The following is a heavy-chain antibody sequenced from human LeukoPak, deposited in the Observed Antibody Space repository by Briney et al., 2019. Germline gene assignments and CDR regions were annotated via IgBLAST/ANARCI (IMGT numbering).Heavy chain of an antibody. V-gene: IGHV3-48*01. CDR3: ARDLTDYGDYYFDY. CDR1: GFTFSSYS. D-gene: IGHD4-17*01. Sequence: PGGSLRLSCAASGFTFSSYSMNWVRQAPGKGLEWVSYISSSSSTIYYADSVKGRFTISRDNAKNSLYLQMNSLRAEDTAVYYYARDLTDYGDYYFDYWGQGTLVTVSS. J-gene: IGHJ4*02. CDR2: ISSSSSTI.